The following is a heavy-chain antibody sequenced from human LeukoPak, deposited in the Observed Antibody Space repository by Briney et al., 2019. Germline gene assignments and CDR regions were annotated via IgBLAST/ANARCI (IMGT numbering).Heavy chain of an antibody. Sequence: GGSLRLSCAASGFTFSSYSVIWARQAPGKGLEWVSYVSSSGTTTYYADAVKGRFTISRDNGKNLVSLQMNSLRDEDTAVYYCARADRDGNKRFLDWGQGTLVTVSS. D-gene: IGHD5-24*01. CDR3: ARADRDGNKRFLD. J-gene: IGHJ4*02. V-gene: IGHV3-48*02. CDR1: GFTFSSYS. CDR2: VSSSGTTT.